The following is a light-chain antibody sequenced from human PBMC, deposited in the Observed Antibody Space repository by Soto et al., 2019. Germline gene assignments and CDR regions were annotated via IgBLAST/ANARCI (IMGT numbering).Light chain of an antibody. CDR1: SSDVGSYNL. CDR3: CSYAGSXTYV. V-gene: IGLV2-23*02. J-gene: IGLJ1*01. Sequence: QSALTQPASVSGSPGQSITISCTGASSDVGSYNLVSWYQQHPGKAPKLMIYEVSKRPSGVSNRFSGSKSGNTASLTISGLQAEDEADYYCCSYAGSXTYVFGTGTKVTVL. CDR2: EVS.